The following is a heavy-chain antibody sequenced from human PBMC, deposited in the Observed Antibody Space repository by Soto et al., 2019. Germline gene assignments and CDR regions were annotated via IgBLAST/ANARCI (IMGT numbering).Heavy chain of an antibody. Sequence: SVKVSCKASGGTFSSYAISWVRQAPGQGLEWMGGIIPIFGTANYAQKFQGRVTITADKSTSTAYMELSSLRSEDTAVYYCARDKWDPENSYYYYGMDVWCQGTTAT. V-gene: IGHV1-69*06. CDR2: IIPIFGTA. D-gene: IGHD1-26*01. CDR3: ARDKWDPENSYYYYGMDV. CDR1: GGTFSSYA. J-gene: IGHJ6*02.